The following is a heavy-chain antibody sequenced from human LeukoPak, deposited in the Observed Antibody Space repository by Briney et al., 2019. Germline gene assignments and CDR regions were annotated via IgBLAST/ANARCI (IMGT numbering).Heavy chain of an antibody. Sequence: QTGGCLRPSCVPSASSFITYDTDWDSPAPSKGIEWGAVISYDVRNKNYAASVKGRFPISRDNSKNTLYLQMNSLRAEDTAVYYCARGGLEWFWGVYLPTYYYGMDVWGQGTTVTVSS. CDR3: ARGGLEWFWGVYLPTYYYGMDV. D-gene: IGHD3-3*01. V-gene: IGHV3-30*08. CDR2: ISYDVRNK. CDR1: ASSFITYD. J-gene: IGHJ6*02.